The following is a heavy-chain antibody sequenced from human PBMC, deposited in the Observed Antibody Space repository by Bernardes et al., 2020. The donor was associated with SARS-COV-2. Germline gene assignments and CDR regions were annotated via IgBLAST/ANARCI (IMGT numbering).Heavy chain of an antibody. CDR1: GASISRYEYY. CDR2: IYHSGIA. J-gene: IGHJ6*02. CDR3: AREGAKTGITRAYAMDV. V-gene: IGHV4-30-4*01. D-gene: IGHD1-1*01. Sequence: SESLSLTCTVSGASISRYEYYWTWLPQTPGKGLEWFGYIYHSGIAYYNPSFTSLLTISVDTPNNQISLQLSSMTAADSAVYFCAREGAKTGITRAYAMDVWSQGTTVTVSS.